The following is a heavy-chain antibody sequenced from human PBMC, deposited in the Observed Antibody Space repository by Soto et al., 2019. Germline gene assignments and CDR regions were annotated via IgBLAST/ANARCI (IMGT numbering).Heavy chain of an antibody. V-gene: IGHV4-30-2*01. D-gene: IGHD5-18*01. CDR3: AREGYNFGPFDY. CDR2: IYHSGST. CDR1: GGSISSGGYS. Sequence: SETLSLTCAVSGGSISSGGYSWSWIRQPPGKGLEWIGYIYHSGSTYYNPSLKSRVTISVDTSKNQFSLKFNSVTAADTAVYYCAREGYNFGPFDYWGQGALVTVSS. J-gene: IGHJ4*02.